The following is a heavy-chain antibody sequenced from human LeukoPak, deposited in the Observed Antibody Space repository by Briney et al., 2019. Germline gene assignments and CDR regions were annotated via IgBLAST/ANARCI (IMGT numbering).Heavy chain of an antibody. Sequence: GGSLRLSCAATGFTFSSTWMNWVRQAPGKGLEWVGRIKSKSDGGTIDYAAPVKGRFTISRDDSKNTLYLQMHSLTTEDTAVYYCATTRTYWGQGTLVTVSS. J-gene: IGHJ4*02. CDR1: GFTFSSTW. CDR3: ATTRTY. V-gene: IGHV3-15*07. CDR2: IKSKSDGGTI.